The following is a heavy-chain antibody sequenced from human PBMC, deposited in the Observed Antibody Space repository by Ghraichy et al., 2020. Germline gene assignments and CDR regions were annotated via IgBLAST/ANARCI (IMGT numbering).Heavy chain of an antibody. D-gene: IGHD1-26*01. CDR1: GGSISSSSYY. J-gene: IGHJ4*02. CDR2: ISYGGTS. Sequence: SHTLSLTCTVSGGSISSSSYYWGWVRQPPGKGLEYIGSISYGGTSYYNPSLKSRVTLSVDASKDQFSLKLTSVTATDAAVYYCWGIVSATKRDYWGQGILVTVSS. V-gene: IGHV4-39*01. CDR3: WGIVSATKRDY.